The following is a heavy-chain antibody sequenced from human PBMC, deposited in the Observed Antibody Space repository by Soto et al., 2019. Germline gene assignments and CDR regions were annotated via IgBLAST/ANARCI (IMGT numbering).Heavy chain of an antibody. CDR2: ISSSSSYI. J-gene: IGHJ4*02. D-gene: IGHD2-15*01. V-gene: IGHV3-21*01. Sequence: VQLVESGGGLVKPGGSLRLSCAASGFTFSSYSMNWVRQAPGKGLEWVSSISSSSSYIYYADSVKGRFTISRDNAKNSLYLQMNSLRAEDTAVYYCARVEGYCSGGSCYPIYWGQGTLVTVSS. CDR3: ARVEGYCSGGSCYPIY. CDR1: GFTFSSYS.